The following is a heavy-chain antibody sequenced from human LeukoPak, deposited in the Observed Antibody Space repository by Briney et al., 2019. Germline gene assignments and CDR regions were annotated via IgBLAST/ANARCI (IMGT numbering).Heavy chain of an antibody. CDR3: ARGLVPAAPDAFDY. V-gene: IGHV1-8*03. J-gene: IGHJ4*02. CDR2: MNPNSGNT. CDR1: GYTFTSYD. D-gene: IGHD2-2*01. Sequence: ASVKVSCTASGYTFTSYDINWVRQATGHGLEWMGWMNPNSGNTGYAQKFQGRVTITRNTSISTAYMELSSLRSEDTAVYYCARGLVPAAPDAFDYWGQGTLVTVSS.